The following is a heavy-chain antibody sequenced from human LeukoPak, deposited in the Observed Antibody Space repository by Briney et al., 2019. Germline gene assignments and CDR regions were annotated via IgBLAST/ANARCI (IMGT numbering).Heavy chain of an antibody. Sequence: GGSLRLSCAASGFTFSSYTMSWVRQAPGKGLEWVSGISGGGGSAYYADSVKGRFTISTDNSKNTLYLQMNSLRAEDTAIYYCAKEVIRGRAAAGTAFDYWGQGTLVTASS. V-gene: IGHV3-23*01. CDR1: GFTFSSYT. CDR2: ISGGGGSA. J-gene: IGHJ4*02. CDR3: AKEVIRGRAAAGTAFDY. D-gene: IGHD6-13*01.